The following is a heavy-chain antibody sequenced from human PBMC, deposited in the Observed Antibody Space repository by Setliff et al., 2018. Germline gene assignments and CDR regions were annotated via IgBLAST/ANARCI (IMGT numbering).Heavy chain of an antibody. Sequence: SETLSLTCTVSNGSISSGNYFWGWIRQPPGKGLEWMGSIFYTGSTYYSPSLKSRVTMSIDTSKNQFSLNLNSVTAADTVVYYCARQPYSTTYYYYYYYMDVWGKGTTVTVSS. V-gene: IGHV4-39*01. CDR3: ARQPYSTTYYYYYYYMDV. D-gene: IGHD6-13*01. J-gene: IGHJ6*03. CDR1: NGSISSGNYF. CDR2: IFYTGST.